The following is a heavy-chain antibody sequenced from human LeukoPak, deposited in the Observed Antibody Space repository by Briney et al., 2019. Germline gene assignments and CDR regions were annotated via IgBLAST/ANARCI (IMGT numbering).Heavy chain of an antibody. CDR1: GGSISTNSYS. Sequence: SETLSLTCIVSGGSISTNSYSWGWLRQPPGKGLEWIGTLYYNGNSYYTPSLERRVTITADTSKNQFSLKLNSVTAADTAIYHCARVYSSGWYQWFDPWGQGILVTVSS. CDR3: ARVYSSGWYQWFDP. CDR2: LYYNGNS. J-gene: IGHJ5*02. V-gene: IGHV4-39*07. D-gene: IGHD6-19*01.